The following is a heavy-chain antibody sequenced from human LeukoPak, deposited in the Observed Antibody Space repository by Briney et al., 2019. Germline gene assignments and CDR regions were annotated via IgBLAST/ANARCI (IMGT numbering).Heavy chain of an antibody. V-gene: IGHV4-59*01. J-gene: IGHJ4*02. CDR3: ARTGSSGSFSDY. CDR1: AGSLSTYW. D-gene: IGHD3-10*01. CDR2: IHYTGGT. Sequence: SETLSLTCSVSAGSLSTYWWSWIRQPPGKGLEWIGFIHYTGGTLYNPSLKSRVTLSVDVSRSQFSLSLTSATTADTAVYYCARTGSSGSFSDYWGQGTLVTVSS.